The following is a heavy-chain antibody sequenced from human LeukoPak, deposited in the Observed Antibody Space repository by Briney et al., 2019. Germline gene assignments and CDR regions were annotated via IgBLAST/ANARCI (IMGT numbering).Heavy chain of an antibody. CDR1: GYTFTNYG. CDR3: ARDPRTEDGYNLRGFDY. D-gene: IGHD5-24*01. J-gene: IGHJ4*02. Sequence: ASVKVSCKTSGYTFTNYGINWVRQAPGQGLEWMGWISAYNANTNYAQRFQGRVTMTTDTSTSTAYMDLRSLRSDDTAVYYCARDPRTEDGYNLRGFDYWGQGTLVTVSS. CDR2: ISAYNANT. V-gene: IGHV1-18*01.